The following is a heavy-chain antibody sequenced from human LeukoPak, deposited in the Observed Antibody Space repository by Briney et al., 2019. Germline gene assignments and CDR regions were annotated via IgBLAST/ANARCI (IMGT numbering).Heavy chain of an antibody. CDR1: GFTFSSYS. CDR2: ISSSSSYI. V-gene: IGHV3-21*01. D-gene: IGHD3-10*01. Sequence: PGGSLRLSCAASGFTFSSYSMNWVRQAPGKGLEWVSPISSSSSYIYYADSVKGRFTISRDNAKNTLSLQMNSLRAEDTAVYYCARCAMVRGLYYYMDVWGKGTTVTVSS. J-gene: IGHJ6*03. CDR3: ARCAMVRGLYYYMDV.